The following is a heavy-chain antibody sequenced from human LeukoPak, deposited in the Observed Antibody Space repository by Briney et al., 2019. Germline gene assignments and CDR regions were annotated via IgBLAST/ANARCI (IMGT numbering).Heavy chain of an antibody. CDR1: GYTFTGYY. Sequence: ASVKVSCTASGYTFTGYYMHWVRQAPGQGLEWMGWLNPNSGGTNYAQKFQGRVTMTRDTSISTAYMELSRLTSDDTAVYYCARGYSYGNRDYWGQGTLVTVSS. V-gene: IGHV1-2*02. D-gene: IGHD5-18*01. CDR3: ARGYSYGNRDY. J-gene: IGHJ4*02. CDR2: LNPNSGGT.